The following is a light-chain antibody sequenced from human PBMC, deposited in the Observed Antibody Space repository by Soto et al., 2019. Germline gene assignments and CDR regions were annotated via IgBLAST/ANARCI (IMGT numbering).Light chain of an antibody. V-gene: IGLV2-14*01. CDR1: SSDIGNYNY. CDR2: EVN. J-gene: IGLJ1*01. Sequence: QSALTQPASVSGSPGKSSTISCTGTSSDIGNYNYVSWYQQHPGKAPKLIIYEVNNRPSGVSNRFSGSKSDNTASLTISGLQAEDEADYYCSSYTTVNTLVSFGTGTKLTVL. CDR3: SSYTTVNTLVS.